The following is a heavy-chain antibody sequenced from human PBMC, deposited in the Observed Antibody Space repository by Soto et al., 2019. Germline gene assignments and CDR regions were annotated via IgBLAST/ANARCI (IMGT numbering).Heavy chain of an antibody. CDR1: GYPVTAYY. D-gene: IGHD3-3*01. Sequence: QLHLVQSGAGVKKPGASVTVSCSAAGYPVTAYYMHWVRQAPGRGLEWMGGINPATGAAKYTQTFQGRVTMTRDTSTSTVFMELSGLSSEETAVFYWARGGGVGVAGSAAFDMWGQGTLVTVSS. J-gene: IGHJ3*02. V-gene: IGHV1-2*02. CDR2: INPATGAA. CDR3: ARGGGVGVAGSAAFDM.